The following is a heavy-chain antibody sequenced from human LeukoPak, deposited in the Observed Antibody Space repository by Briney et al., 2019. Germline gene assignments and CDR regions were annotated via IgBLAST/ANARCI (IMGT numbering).Heavy chain of an antibody. CDR1: GGSFSGYY. D-gene: IGHD3-16*01. Sequence: SETLSLTCAIYGGSFSGYYWSWIRQPPGKGLEWIGEINHSGSTNYNPSLKSRVTISVDTSKNQFSLKLSSVTATDTAVYYCAAGFWDFDYWGQGTLVTVSS. CDR2: INHSGST. CDR3: AAGFWDFDY. V-gene: IGHV4-34*01. J-gene: IGHJ4*02.